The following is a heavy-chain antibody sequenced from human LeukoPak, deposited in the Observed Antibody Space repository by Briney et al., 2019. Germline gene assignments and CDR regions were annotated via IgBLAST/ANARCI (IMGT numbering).Heavy chain of an antibody. CDR1: GFTFNDYG. J-gene: IGHJ6*02. V-gene: IGHV3-20*04. Sequence: GGSLRLSCAASGFTFNDYGMSWVRQAPGKGLEWVSGINWNGGSTGYADSVKGRFTISRDNAKNSLYLQMNSLRAEDTAVYYCARDWLVGRGVTRDYYGMDVWGQGTTVTVSS. D-gene: IGHD3-10*01. CDR3: ARDWLVGRGVTRDYYGMDV. CDR2: INWNGGST.